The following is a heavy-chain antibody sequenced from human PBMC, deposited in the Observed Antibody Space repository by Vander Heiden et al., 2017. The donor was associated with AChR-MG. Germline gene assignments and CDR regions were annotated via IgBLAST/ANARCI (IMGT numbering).Heavy chain of an antibody. J-gene: IGHJ3*02. CDR1: GFTFSGYG. Sequence: QVQLVESGGGVVQPGRSLRLSCAAPGFTFSGYGMHWVRQAPGKGLEWVAVISYDGSNKYYADSVKGRFTISRDNSKNTLYLQMNSLRAEDTAVYYCAKGARTPAALDAFDIWGQGTMVTVSS. CDR3: AKGARTPAALDAFDI. D-gene: IGHD2-2*01. CDR2: ISYDGSNK. V-gene: IGHV3-30*18.